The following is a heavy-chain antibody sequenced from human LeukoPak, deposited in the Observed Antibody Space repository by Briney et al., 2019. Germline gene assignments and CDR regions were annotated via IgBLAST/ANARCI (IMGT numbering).Heavy chain of an antibody. D-gene: IGHD2-15*01. Sequence: ASVKVSCKASGYTFTSYGISWVRQAPGQGLEWMGWISAYNGNTNYAQKLQGRVTMTTDTSTSTAYMELRSLRSDDTAVYYCAGVRCSGGSCSYNWFDPWGQGTLVTVSS. CDR2: ISAYNGNT. J-gene: IGHJ5*02. CDR1: GYTFTSYG. CDR3: AGVRCSGGSCSYNWFDP. V-gene: IGHV1-18*01.